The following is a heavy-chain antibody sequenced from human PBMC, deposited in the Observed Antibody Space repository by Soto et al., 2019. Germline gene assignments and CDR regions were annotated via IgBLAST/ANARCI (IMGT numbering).Heavy chain of an antibody. Sequence: PSETLSLTCTVSGGSISSGDYYWSWIRQPPGKGLEWIGYIYYTGSTYYNPSLKSRVTISLDTSRNQFFLKVNSVAAADTAVYYCARGGDGYYDSSGYQIPYYFDYWGQGTLVTVSS. V-gene: IGHV4-30-4*01. CDR3: ARGGDGYYDSSGYQIPYYFDY. J-gene: IGHJ4*02. CDR2: IYYTGST. D-gene: IGHD3-22*01. CDR1: GGSISSGDYY.